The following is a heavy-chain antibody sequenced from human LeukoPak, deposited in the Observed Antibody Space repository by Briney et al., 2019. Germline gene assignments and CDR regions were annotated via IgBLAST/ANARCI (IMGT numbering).Heavy chain of an antibody. V-gene: IGHV3-30*04. CDR2: ISYDGSNK. CDR1: GFTFSSYA. CDR3: ARGGGVPAASYFYAMDV. D-gene: IGHD2-2*01. J-gene: IGHJ6*04. Sequence: GKSLRLSCAASGFTFSSYAMHWVRQAPGKGLEWEAVISYDGSNKHYADSVKGRFTISRDDSESTLYLQMNSLRPEDTAVCYCARGGGVPAASYFYAMDVWGKGTTVTVSS.